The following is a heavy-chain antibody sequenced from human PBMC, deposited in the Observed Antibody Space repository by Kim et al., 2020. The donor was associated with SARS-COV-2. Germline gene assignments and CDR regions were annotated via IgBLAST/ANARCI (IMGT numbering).Heavy chain of an antibody. Sequence: GNTYYADSVKGRFTISRDNSKNTLYLQMSSLRAEDSAVYYCASRNFFDFWGQGTLVTISS. CDR2: GNT. V-gene: IGHV3-23*01. D-gene: IGHD1-7*01. J-gene: IGHJ4*02. CDR3: ASRNFFDF.